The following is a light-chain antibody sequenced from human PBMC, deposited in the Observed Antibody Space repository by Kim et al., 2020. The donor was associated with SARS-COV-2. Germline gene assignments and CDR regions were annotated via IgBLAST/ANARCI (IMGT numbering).Light chain of an antibody. CDR1: QSISSY. V-gene: IGKV1-39*01. CDR3: QQGYSTPPYT. CDR2: AAS. J-gene: IGKJ2*01. Sequence: DIQMTQSPSSLSASVGDRVTITCRASQSISSYLNWYQQKPGKAPKLLIYAASSLQSGVPSRFSGSGSGTDFTLTISSLQPEDFATYYCQQGYSTPPYTFGQGTKLEI.